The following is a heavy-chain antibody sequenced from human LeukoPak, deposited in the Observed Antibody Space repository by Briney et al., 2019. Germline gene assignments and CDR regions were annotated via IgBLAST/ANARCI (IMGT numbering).Heavy chain of an antibody. CDR1: GGSFSGYY. CDR2: INHSGSS. D-gene: IGHD4-17*01. Sequence: SETLSLTCAVYGGSFSGYYWSWIRQPPGKGLEWIGEINHSGSSNYNPSLKSRVTISVDTPKSQFSLKLSSVTAADTAVYYCARGEDGDYYFQHWGQGTLVTVSS. CDR3: ARGEDGDYYFQH. J-gene: IGHJ1*01. V-gene: IGHV4-34*01.